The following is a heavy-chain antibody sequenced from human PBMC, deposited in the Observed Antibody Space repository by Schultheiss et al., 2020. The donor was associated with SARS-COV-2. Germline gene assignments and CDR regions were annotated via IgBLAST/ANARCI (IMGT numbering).Heavy chain of an antibody. J-gene: IGHJ4*02. CDR2: IYTSGST. CDR1: GGSFSGYY. Sequence: SETLSLTCAVYGGSFSGYYWSWIRQPAGKGLEWIGRIYTSGSTNYNPSLKSRVTMSVDTSKNQFSLKLSSVTAADTAVYYCARDPLRGGDRSRLVGHWGQGTLVTVSS. D-gene: IGHD1-26*01. CDR3: ARDPLRGGDRSRLVGH. V-gene: IGHV4-4*07.